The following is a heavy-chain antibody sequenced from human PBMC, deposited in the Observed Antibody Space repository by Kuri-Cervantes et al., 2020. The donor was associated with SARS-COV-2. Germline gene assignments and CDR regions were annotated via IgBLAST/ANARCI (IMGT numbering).Heavy chain of an antibody. V-gene: IGHV4-61*02. Sequence: SETLSLTCTVSGGSISSGSYYWSWIRQPAGKGLEWIGRIYTSGSTNYNPSLKSRVTISVDTSKNQFSLKLSSVTAADTAVYYCARAAGPAARTSWFGPWGQGTLVTVSS. J-gene: IGHJ5*02. CDR1: GGSISSGSYY. CDR2: IYTSGST. CDR3: ARAAGPAARTSWFGP. D-gene: IGHD2-2*01.